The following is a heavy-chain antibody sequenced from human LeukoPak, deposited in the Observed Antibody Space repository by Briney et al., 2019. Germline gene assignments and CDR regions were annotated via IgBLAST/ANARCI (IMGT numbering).Heavy chain of an antibody. CDR2: ISASGYST. Sequence: GGSLRLSCSASGFTFNNYALTWVRQTPGKGLECVSAISASGYSTHYADSVKGRFTISRDNSKNTLYLQMNSLRAEDTAVYYCVKDEGIGSSSFYFDYWGQGTLVTVSS. D-gene: IGHD6-6*01. J-gene: IGHJ4*02. CDR3: VKDEGIGSSSFYFDY. V-gene: IGHV3-23*01. CDR1: GFTFNNYA.